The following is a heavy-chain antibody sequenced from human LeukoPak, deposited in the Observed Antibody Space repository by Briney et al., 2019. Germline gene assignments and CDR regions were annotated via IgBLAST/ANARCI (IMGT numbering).Heavy chain of an antibody. V-gene: IGHV4-39*01. CDR3: ARQRGIGSWRFDY. D-gene: IGHD3-3*02. Sequence: PSETLSLTCTVSGASISSSDDWWAWGRQPPGKGLDWIARVFYRGNTHYNPSLQSRVTISVDTSKNQFSLNLNSVTAADTAVYYCARQRGIGSWRFDYWGQGTLVTVSS. CDR2: VFYRGNT. CDR1: GASISSSDDW. J-gene: IGHJ4*02.